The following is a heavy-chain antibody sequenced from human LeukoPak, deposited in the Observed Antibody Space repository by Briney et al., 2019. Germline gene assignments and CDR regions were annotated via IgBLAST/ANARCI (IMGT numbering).Heavy chain of an antibody. CDR2: ISGSGDTT. CDR1: GFTFSNYA. V-gene: IGHV3-23*01. J-gene: IGHJ4*02. CDR3: SKLRSSVPAAAYNN. Sequence: PGGSLRLSCAASGFTFSNYAMSWVRQAPGKGLEWVSVISGSGDTTDYADSVKGRFTISRGNSKNTLYLQMNSLRAEDTAVYYCSKLRSSVPAAAYNNWGQGILVTVSS. D-gene: IGHD2-2*01.